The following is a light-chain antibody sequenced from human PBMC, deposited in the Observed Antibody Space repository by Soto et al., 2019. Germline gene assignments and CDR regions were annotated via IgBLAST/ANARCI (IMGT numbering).Light chain of an antibody. CDR2: GAS. Sequence: DIQMTQSPSSLSASVGAIVTITCQASHDINHYLNWYQLKPGKAPKLLIYGASNLKTGVPSRVSGSVSGSDFTYTISIPQPEDDATYYCQQFDYLPFTFGPGIKVDIK. V-gene: IGKV1-33*01. CDR3: QQFDYLPFT. J-gene: IGKJ3*01. CDR1: HDINHY.